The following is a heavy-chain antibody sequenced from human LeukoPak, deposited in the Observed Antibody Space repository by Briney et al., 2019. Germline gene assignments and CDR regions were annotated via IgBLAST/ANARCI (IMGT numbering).Heavy chain of an antibody. D-gene: IGHD5-24*01. J-gene: IGHJ4*02. CDR2: FLYGRNT. CDR3: ARDRRDGYNYDHDF. Sequence: SETLSLTCSVSGGSIGDANYFWAWIRQPPGKGLEWIGSFLYGRNTYYNPSLKGRVTISVDTSKNQFSLNLNSVTAADTAVYYCARDRRDGYNYDHDFWGQGTLVTVSS. V-gene: IGHV4-39*07. CDR1: GGSIGDANYF.